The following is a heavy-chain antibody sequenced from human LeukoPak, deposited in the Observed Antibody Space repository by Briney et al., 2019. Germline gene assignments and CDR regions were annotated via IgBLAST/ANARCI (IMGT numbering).Heavy chain of an antibody. Sequence: LAGRSLRLSCAASGFTFSSYGMHWVRQAPGKGLEWVAVISYDGSNKYYADSVKGRFTISRDNSKNTLYLQMNSLRAEDTAVYYCARDARYSYGYVDYWGQGTLVTVSS. D-gene: IGHD5-18*01. CDR1: GFTFSSYG. J-gene: IGHJ4*02. CDR3: ARDARYSYGYVDY. CDR2: ISYDGSNK. V-gene: IGHV3-30*03.